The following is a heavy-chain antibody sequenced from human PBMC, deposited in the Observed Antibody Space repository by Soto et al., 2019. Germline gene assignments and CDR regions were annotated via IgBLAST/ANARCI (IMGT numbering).Heavy chain of an antibody. J-gene: IGHJ3*02. CDR1: GYSISSGYY. Sequence: SETLSLTCAVSGYSISSGYYWGWIRQPPGKGLEWIGSIYHSGSTYYNPSLKSRVTISVDTSKNQFSLKLSSVTAADTAVYYCARVAYYNDSSGYADAFDIWGQGTMVTVSS. CDR2: IYHSGST. D-gene: IGHD3-22*01. CDR3: ARVAYYNDSSGYADAFDI. V-gene: IGHV4-38-2*01.